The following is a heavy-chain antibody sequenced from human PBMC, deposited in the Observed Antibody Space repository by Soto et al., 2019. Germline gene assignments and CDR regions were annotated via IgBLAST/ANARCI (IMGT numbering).Heavy chain of an antibody. Sequence: QVQLVQSGAEVKKPGSSVEVSCKASGGTFSSYAIRWVRQAPGQGLEWMGGIIPIFGTANYAQKFQGRVTITADESTSTAYMELSSLRSEDTAVYYCAREIVGGSVSFDYWGQGTLVTVSS. CDR1: GGTFSSYA. D-gene: IGHD2-15*01. CDR3: AREIVGGSVSFDY. V-gene: IGHV1-69*12. CDR2: IIPIFGTA. J-gene: IGHJ4*02.